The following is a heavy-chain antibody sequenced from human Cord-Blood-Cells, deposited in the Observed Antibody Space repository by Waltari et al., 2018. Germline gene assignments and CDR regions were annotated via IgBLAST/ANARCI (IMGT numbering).Heavy chain of an antibody. CDR3: ARLMVVVVVAADAFDI. J-gene: IGHJ3*02. Sequence: EVQLVQSGAEVKKPGESLKISCKGSGYSFTSYWIGWVRQMPGKGLEGMGIIYPGDSDTRYSPSFQGQVTISADKSISTAYLQWSSLKASDTAMYYCARLMVVVVVAADAFDIWGQGTMVTVSS. CDR1: GYSFTSYW. D-gene: IGHD2-15*01. CDR2: IYPGDSDT. V-gene: IGHV5-51*01.